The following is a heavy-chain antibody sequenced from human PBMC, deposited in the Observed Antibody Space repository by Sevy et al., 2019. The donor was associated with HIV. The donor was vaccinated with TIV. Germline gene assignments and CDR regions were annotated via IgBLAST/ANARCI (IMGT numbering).Heavy chain of an antibody. Sequence: GGSLRLSCAASGFTFSSYAMSWVRQAPGKGLEWVSAISGSGGSTYYADSVKGRFTISRDNSKNTLYLQMNSLRAEDTAVYYCAKDGQHCSGGSCSYYYYYMDVWGKGTTVTVSS. J-gene: IGHJ6*03. V-gene: IGHV3-23*01. CDR1: GFTFSSYA. D-gene: IGHD2-15*01. CDR3: AKDGQHCSGGSCSYYYYYMDV. CDR2: ISGSGGST.